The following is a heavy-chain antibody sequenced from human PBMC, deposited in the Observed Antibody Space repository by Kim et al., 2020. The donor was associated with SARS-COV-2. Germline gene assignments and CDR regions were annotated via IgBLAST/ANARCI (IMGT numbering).Heavy chain of an antibody. D-gene: IGHD2-15*01. CDR3: ACARLVFVLVTASGPAHYFDY. CDR2: IYPGDSDT. J-gene: IGHJ4*02. V-gene: IGHV5-51*01. CDR1: GYSFTSYW. Sequence: GESLKISCKASGYSFTSYWIGWVRQMPGKGLEWMGIIYPGDSDTRYSPSFEGQVTISADKSISTAYLQWSSLKASDTAIYYCACARLVFVLVTASGPAHYFDYWGQGTLVTVSS.